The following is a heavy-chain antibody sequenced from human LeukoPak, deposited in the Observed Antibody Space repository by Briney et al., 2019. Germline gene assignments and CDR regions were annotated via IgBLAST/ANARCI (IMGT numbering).Heavy chain of an antibody. J-gene: IGHJ4*02. CDR3: ARARRPDY. D-gene: IGHD6-6*01. CDR1: GGSISSSSYY. Sequence: SSETLSLTCTVSGGSISSSSYYWGWIRQPPGKGLEWIGSIYYSGSTYYNPSLKSRVTISVDTSKNQFSLKLSSVTAADTAVYYCARARRPDYWGQGTLVTVSS. CDR2: IYYSGST. V-gene: IGHV4-39*07.